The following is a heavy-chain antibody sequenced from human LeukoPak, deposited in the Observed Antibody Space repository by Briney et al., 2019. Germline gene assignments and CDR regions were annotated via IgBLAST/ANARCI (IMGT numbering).Heavy chain of an antibody. Sequence: SVKVSCKASGGTFSSYAISWVRQAPGQGLEWMGGIIPIFGTANYAQKFQGRVTITADESTSTAYMELSSLRSEDTAVYYCARRLRYFDSAYYYYGMDVWGQGTTVTVSS. V-gene: IGHV1-69*01. CDR1: GGTFSSYA. D-gene: IGHD3-9*01. CDR3: ARRLRYFDSAYYYYGMDV. CDR2: IIPIFGTA. J-gene: IGHJ6*02.